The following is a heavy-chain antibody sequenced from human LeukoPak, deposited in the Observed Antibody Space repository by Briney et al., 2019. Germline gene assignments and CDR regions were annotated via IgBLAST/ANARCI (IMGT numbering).Heavy chain of an antibody. CDR1: GFTFRSYD. Sequence: GGSLRLPCAASGFTFRSYDMHWVRQATGKGLYWVSPIGTAGDTYYPGCVKGRFTISRENAKNSLYLQMNSLRAGDTAVYYCARADRGYCSGGSCYFDYWGQGTLVTVSS. CDR2: IGTAGDT. J-gene: IGHJ4*02. CDR3: ARADRGYCSGGSCYFDY. D-gene: IGHD2-15*01. V-gene: IGHV3-13*01.